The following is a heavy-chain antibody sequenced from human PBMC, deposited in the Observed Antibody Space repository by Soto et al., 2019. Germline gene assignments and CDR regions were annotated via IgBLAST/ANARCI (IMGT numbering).Heavy chain of an antibody. CDR1: GFTFSSYA. Sequence: EVQLLESGGGLVQPGGSLRLSCAASGFTFSSYAMSWVRQAPGKGLEWVSAFSGSGGSTYYADSVKGRFTISRDNSKNTLDLQMNSLRAEDTAVYYCAKASGWFGEFDYWGQGTLVTVSS. CDR2: FSGSGGST. D-gene: IGHD3-10*01. J-gene: IGHJ4*02. V-gene: IGHV3-23*01. CDR3: AKASGWFGEFDY.